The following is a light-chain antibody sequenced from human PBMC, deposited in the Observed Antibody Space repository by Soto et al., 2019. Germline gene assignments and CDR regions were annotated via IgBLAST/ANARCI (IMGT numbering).Light chain of an antibody. CDR1: SSNIGAGYD. V-gene: IGLV1-40*01. Sequence: QSVLTQPPSVSGAPGQRVTISCNGRSSNIGAGYDVHWYQQLPGTAPKLLIYGNSNRPSGVPDRFSGSKSGTSASLAITGLQAEDEAVYYCQSYDSSLSGSVFGGGTKLTVL. CDR3: QSYDSSLSGSV. J-gene: IGLJ2*01. CDR2: GNS.